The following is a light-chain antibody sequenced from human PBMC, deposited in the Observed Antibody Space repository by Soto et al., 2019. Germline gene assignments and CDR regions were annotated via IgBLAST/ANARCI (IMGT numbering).Light chain of an antibody. CDR3: QNWGTGIWV. CDR2: LNSDGSH. Sequence: QLVLTQSPSASASLGASVKLTCTLSSGYSTYGIAWHQQQPEKGPRFLMKLNSDGSHNKGDGIPDRFSGSSSGAERYLTISSLQLEDEADYYCQNWGTGIWVFGGGTKLTVL. CDR1: SGYSTYG. V-gene: IGLV4-69*01. J-gene: IGLJ3*02.